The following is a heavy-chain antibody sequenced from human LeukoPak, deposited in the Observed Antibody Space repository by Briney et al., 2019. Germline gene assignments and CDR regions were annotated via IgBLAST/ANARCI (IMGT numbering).Heavy chain of an antibody. D-gene: IGHD2-15*01. CDR2: IYTSGST. CDR3: SVGAATKFYDY. V-gene: IGHV4-61*02. J-gene: IGHJ4*02. Sequence: SETLSLTCTVSGGSISSGSYYWSWIRQPAGKGLEWIGRIYTSGSTNYNPSLKSRVTISVDTSKNQFSLKPSSVTAADTAVYYCSVGAATKFYDYWGQGTLVTVSS. CDR1: GGSISSGSYY.